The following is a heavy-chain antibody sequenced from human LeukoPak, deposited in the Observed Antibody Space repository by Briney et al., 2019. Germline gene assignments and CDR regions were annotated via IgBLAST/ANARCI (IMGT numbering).Heavy chain of an antibody. CDR2: IDSDGYST. J-gene: IGHJ4*02. CDR1: RFTFNTYW. V-gene: IGHV3-74*01. Sequence: GGSLRLSCAASRFTFNTYWMHWVRQAPGKGLVWVSRIDSDGYSTAYADSVKGRFTISRDNAKNTLYLQMNSLRAEDTAVYYCAKDGGTHFDHWGQGTLVTVSS. D-gene: IGHD1-26*01. CDR3: AKDGGTHFDH.